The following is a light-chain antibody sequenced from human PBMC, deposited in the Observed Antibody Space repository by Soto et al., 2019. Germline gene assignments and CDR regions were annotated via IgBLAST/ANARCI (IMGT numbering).Light chain of an antibody. CDR2: SAS. V-gene: IGKV1-5*01. CDR1: QTIRTL. Sequence: DIQMTQSPSTLSASVGDRVTITCRASQTIRTLLAWYQQKPGKAPKLLIYSASTLESGVPSRFSGSGSGTEFTLTINSLQPDDFVTYYCQQYATFPWTFGQGTKVDI. CDR3: QQYATFPWT. J-gene: IGKJ1*01.